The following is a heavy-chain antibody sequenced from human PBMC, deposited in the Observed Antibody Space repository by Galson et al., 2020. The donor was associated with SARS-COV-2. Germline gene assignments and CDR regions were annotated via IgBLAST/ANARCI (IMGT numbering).Heavy chain of an antibody. CDR2: ISYDGGNE. J-gene: IGHJ4*02. V-gene: IGHV3-30*03. Sequence: GESLRLSCAASGFTFSNYGMHWVRQAPGKGLEWVAVISYDGGNEYYVDSVQGRFTISRDNFKNTLYLQMNSLRTDDTAVYYCARDIFGYIDYDFEGFAYRGQGTLVTVSS. CDR1: GFTFSNYG. CDR3: ARDIFGYIDYDFEGFAY. D-gene: IGHD5-12*01.